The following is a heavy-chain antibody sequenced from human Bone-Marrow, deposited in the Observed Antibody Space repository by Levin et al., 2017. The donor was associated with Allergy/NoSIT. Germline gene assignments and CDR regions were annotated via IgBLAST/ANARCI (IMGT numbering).Heavy chain of an antibody. CDR3: AKIDAGGAFDI. CDR1: GFTFSSYA. V-gene: IGHV3-23*01. J-gene: IGHJ3*02. CDR2: ISGSGGST. Sequence: GESLKISCAASGFTFSSYAMSWVRQAPGKGLEWVSAISGSGGSTYYADSVKGRFTISRDNSKNTLYLQMNSLRAEDTAVYYCAKIDAGGAFDIWGQGTMVTVSS.